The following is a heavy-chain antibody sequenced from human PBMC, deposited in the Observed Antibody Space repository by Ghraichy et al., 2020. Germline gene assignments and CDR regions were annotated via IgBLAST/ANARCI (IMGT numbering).Heavy chain of an antibody. CDR1: GFSFSSYT. CDR2: IVSSSSHM. J-gene: IGHJ4*02. D-gene: IGHD3-16*01. Sequence: GGSLRLSCAASGFSFSSYTMNWVHQAPGKGLEWVSSIVSSSSHMYYADSVKGRFTISRDNAKNSLYLQMNSLRAEDTAVYYCARDPGENHYWGQGTLVTVSS. CDR3: ARDPGENHY. V-gene: IGHV3-21*01.